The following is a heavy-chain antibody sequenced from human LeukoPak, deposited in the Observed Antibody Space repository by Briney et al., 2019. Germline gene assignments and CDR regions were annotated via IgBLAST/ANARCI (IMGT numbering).Heavy chain of an antibody. J-gene: IGHJ5*02. V-gene: IGHV1-8*01. CDR2: MNPNSGNT. CDR1: GDTFTSYD. D-gene: IGHD6-13*01. CDR3: ARGPAAGTLNWFDP. Sequence: ASVKVSCKASGDTFTSYDINWVRQASGQGLEWMGWMNPNSGNTGYAQKFQGRVTMTRSTSISTAYMELSSLRSEDTAVYYCARGPAAGTLNWFDPWGRGTLVTVSS.